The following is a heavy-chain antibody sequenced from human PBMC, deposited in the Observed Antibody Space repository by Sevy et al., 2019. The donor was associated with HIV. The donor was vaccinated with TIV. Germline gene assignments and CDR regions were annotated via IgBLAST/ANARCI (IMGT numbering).Heavy chain of an antibody. CDR1: GGSISSYY. D-gene: IGHD1-26*01. CDR3: ARGEWELLEVGYYFDY. V-gene: IGHV4-59*01. Sequence: SETLSLTCTVSGGSISSYYWSWIRQPPGKGLEWIGYIYYSGSTNYNPSLKSRVTISVDTSKNQFSLKLSSVTAADTAVYYCARGEWELLEVGYYFDYWGQRTLVTVSS. CDR2: IYYSGST. J-gene: IGHJ4*02.